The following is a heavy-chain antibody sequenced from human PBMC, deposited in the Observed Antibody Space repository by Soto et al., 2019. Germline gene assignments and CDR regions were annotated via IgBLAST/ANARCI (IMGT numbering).Heavy chain of an antibody. CDR1: GFTFSNAW. CDR3: TTGPRIAAPNYYYYYGMDV. D-gene: IGHD6-13*01. J-gene: IGHJ6*02. Sequence: GGSLRLSCAASGFTFSNAWMNWVRQAPGKGLEWVGRIKSKTDGGTTDYAAPVKGRFTISRDDSKNTLYLQMNSLKTEDTAVYYCTTGPRIAAPNYYYYYGMDVWGQGTTVTVSS. V-gene: IGHV3-15*07. CDR2: IKSKTDGGTT.